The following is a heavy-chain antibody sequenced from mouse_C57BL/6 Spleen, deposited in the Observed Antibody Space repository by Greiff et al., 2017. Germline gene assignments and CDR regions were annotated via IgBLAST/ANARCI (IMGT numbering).Heavy chain of an antibody. CDR1: GFTFSDYY. V-gene: IGHV5-16*01. D-gene: IGHD2-3*01. CDR3: ARDSYDGYYGFDY. Sequence: EVKLMESEGGLVQPGSSMKLSCTASGFTFSDYYMAWVRQVPEKGLEWVANINYDGSSTYYLDSLKSRFIISRDNAKNILYLQMSSLKSEDTATYYCARDSYDGYYGFDYWGQGTTLTVSS. CDR2: INYDGSST. J-gene: IGHJ2*01.